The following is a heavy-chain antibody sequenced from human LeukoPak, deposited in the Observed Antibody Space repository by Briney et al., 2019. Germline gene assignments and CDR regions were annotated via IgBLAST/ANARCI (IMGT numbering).Heavy chain of an antibody. V-gene: IGHV4-61*02. CDR2: IYTSGST. CDR3: ARDSPPYCSSTSCYGDYAFDI. CDR1: GGSISSGSYY. Sequence: SETLSLTCTVSGGSISSGSYYWSWIRQPAGKGLEWIGRIYTSGSTNYNPSLKSRVTMSVDTSKNQFSLKLSPVTAADTAVYYCARDSPPYCSSTSCYGDYAFDIWGQGTMVTVSS. J-gene: IGHJ3*02. D-gene: IGHD2-2*01.